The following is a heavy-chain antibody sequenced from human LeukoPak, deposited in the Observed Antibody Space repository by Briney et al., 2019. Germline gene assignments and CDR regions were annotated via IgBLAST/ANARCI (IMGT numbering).Heavy chain of an antibody. CDR3: ARSATVTIWFDP. V-gene: IGHV4-39*01. J-gene: IGHJ5*02. CDR2: IYYSGST. D-gene: IGHD4-11*01. CDR1: GGSISSSSYY. Sequence: PSESLSLTCTVSGGSISSSSYYWGWIRQPPGKGLEWIGSIYYSGSTYYNPSLKSRVTISVGTSKNQFSLKLSSVTAADTAVYYCARSATVTIWFDPWGQGTLVTVSS.